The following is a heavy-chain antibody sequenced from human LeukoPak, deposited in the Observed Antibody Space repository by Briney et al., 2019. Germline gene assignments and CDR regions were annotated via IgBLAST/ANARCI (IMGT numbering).Heavy chain of an antibody. CDR1: GGSIHSAGYY. J-gene: IGHJ4*02. CDR2: IYYSGTT. Sequence: SETLSLTCTVSGGSIHSAGYYWSWIRQLPGKGLQWIGYIYYSGTTYYNPSLESRVSISVDTSENQFSLKLSSVTAADTAVYYCARHASGWYDPFDYWGQGTLVTVSS. CDR3: ARHASGWYDPFDY. D-gene: IGHD6-19*01. V-gene: IGHV4-31*03.